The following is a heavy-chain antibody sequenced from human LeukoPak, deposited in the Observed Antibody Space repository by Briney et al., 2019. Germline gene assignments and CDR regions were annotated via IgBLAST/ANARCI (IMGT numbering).Heavy chain of an antibody. Sequence: PGGSLRLSCAVSGFTFNKYAIHWVRQAPGKGPEWVAFISYDGFTKYYADSVKGRFTISRDNSQNTLDLQMNSLRAEDTAVYYCARDLSERYSTDYWGQGTLVTVSS. CDR2: ISYDGFTK. CDR1: GFTFNKYA. D-gene: IGHD1-26*01. J-gene: IGHJ4*02. CDR3: ARDLSERYSTDY. V-gene: IGHV3-30-3*01.